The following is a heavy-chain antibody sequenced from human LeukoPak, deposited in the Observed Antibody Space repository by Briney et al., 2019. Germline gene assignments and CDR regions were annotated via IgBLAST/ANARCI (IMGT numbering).Heavy chain of an antibody. CDR2: ISGSGGST. J-gene: IGHJ4*02. CDR1: GFTVSSNY. CDR3: AKEGVIVVDY. V-gene: IGHV3-23*01. D-gene: IGHD2-21*01. Sequence: PGRSLRLSCAASGFTVSSNYMSWVRQAPGKGLEWVSAISGSGGSTYYADSVKGRFTISRDNSKNTLYLQMNSLRAEDTAVYYCAKEGVIVVDYWGQGTLVTVSS.